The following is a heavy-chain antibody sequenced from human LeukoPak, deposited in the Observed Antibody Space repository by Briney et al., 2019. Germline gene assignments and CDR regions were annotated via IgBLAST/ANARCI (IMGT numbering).Heavy chain of an antibody. CDR1: GFTFDDSA. CDR2: LSWNSGII. D-gene: IGHD3-22*01. CDR3: AKAPPYYSDSSGYFQH. J-gene: IGHJ1*01. Sequence: PGRSLRLSCAASGFTFDDSAMHCVPQVPGKGLEWVSGLSWNSGIIDYADSVKGRFTISRDNAKNSLYLQMNNLRPDDTAFYYCAKAPPYYSDSSGYFQHWGQGTLVTVSS. V-gene: IGHV3-9*01.